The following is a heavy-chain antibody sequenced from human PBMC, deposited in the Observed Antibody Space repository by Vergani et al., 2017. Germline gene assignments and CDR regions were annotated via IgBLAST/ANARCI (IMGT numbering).Heavy chain of an antibody. V-gene: IGHV3-30*02. CDR3: VKDHPFFDE. CDR1: GFSFSTYG. J-gene: IGHJ4*02. Sequence: QVQMVESGGGVGQPGESLRLSCAASGFSFSTYGMHWVRQAPGKGLERVAFTQKDGIDKFYADSVRGRFTISRDISKNTLYLEMNSLSAEDPALYHCVKDHPFFDEWCRGTLVSVS. CDR2: TQKDGIDK.